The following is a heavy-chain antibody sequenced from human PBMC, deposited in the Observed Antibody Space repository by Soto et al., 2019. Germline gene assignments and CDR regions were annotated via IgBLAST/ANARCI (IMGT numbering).Heavy chain of an antibody. CDR1: GYTFTNYG. Sequence: VQLVQSGAEVRMPGASVKVSCKTSGYTFTNYGLNWVRQAPGQGLEWMGWISISGGNSHSSQKFHGRLTMTTDTSTSTAFMELSNLRIDDTAVYFCAKNRSSYGLDSWGQGTMITVSS. CDR3: AKNRSSYGLDS. J-gene: IGHJ5*01. D-gene: IGHD6-13*01. CDR2: ISISGGNS. V-gene: IGHV1-18*01.